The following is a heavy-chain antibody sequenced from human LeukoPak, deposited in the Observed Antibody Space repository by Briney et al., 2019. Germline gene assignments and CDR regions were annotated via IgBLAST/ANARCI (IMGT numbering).Heavy chain of an antibody. CDR1: GGSFSGYY. CDR3: ARGRSDPMTDSPHVLYYFDY. J-gene: IGHJ4*02. CDR2: INHSGST. D-gene: IGHD1-14*01. V-gene: IGHV4-34*01. Sequence: PSETLSLTCAVYGGSFSGYYWSWIRQPPGKGLEWIGEINHSGSTNYNPSLKSRVTISVDTSKNQFSLKLSSVTAADTAVYYCARGRSDPMTDSPHVLYYFDYWGQGTLVTVSS.